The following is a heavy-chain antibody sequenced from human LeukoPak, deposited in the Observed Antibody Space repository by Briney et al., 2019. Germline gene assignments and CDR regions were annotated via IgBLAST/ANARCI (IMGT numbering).Heavy chain of an antibody. CDR3: ARVTPTYYYDSSGYYGPSRDAFDI. CDR1: GFTFSSYE. J-gene: IGHJ3*02. V-gene: IGHV3-21*01. CDR2: ISSSSSYI. D-gene: IGHD3-22*01. Sequence: GGSLRLSCAASGFTFSSYEMHWVRQAPGKGLEWVSSISSSSSYIYYADSVKGRFTISRDNAKNSLYLQMNSLRAEDTAVYYCARVTPTYYYDSSGYYGPSRDAFDIWGQGTMVTVSS.